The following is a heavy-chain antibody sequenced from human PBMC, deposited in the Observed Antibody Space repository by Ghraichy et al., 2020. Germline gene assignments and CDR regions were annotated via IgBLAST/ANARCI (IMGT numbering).Heavy chain of an antibody. Sequence: ESLNISCTVSGGSISSYYWSWIRQPPGKGLEWIGYVYYSGYTKLNPSLESRVTISPDTSKNQFSLKVKSVTAADTAVYYCARVYCSTTNCLDSWGQGTLVTVSS. J-gene: IGHJ4*02. V-gene: IGHV4-59*01. CDR3: ARVYCSTTNCLDS. CDR2: VYYSGYT. D-gene: IGHD2-2*01. CDR1: GGSISSYY.